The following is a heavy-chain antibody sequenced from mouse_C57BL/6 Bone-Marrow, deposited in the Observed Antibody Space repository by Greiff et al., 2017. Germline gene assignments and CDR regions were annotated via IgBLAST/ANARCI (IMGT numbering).Heavy chain of an antibody. CDR2: IDPSDSYT. CDR3: ARTYYDYEGSAY. CDR1: GYTFTSYW. J-gene: IGHJ3*01. V-gene: IGHV1-59*01. D-gene: IGHD2-4*01. Sequence: QVQLQQPGAELVRPGTSVKLSCKASGYTFTSYWMHWVKQRPGQGLEWIGVIDPSDSYTNYNQKFKGKATLTVDTSSSTVYMQLSSLTSEDSAVDYCARTYYDYEGSAYWGQGTLVTVSA.